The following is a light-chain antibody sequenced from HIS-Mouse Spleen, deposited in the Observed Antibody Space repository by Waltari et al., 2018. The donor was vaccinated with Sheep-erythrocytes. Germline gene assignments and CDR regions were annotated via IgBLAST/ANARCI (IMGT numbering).Light chain of an antibody. J-gene: IGLJ2*01. CDR1: TWGDKY. V-gene: IGLV3-1*01. CDR2: QDS. CDR3: QAWDSSTAV. Sequence: SYELSQPPSLSVSPGQKASTTCSGDTWGDKYACWYQQKPGQSPVPVIYQDSKRPLGIPARFSGSNSGNTATLTIGGTQAMDEADYYCQAWDSSTAVFGGGTKLTVL.